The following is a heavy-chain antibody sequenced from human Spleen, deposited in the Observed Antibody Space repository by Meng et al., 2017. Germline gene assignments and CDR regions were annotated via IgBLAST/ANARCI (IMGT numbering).Heavy chain of an antibody. V-gene: IGHV4-4*07. CDR1: GGSISSYY. CDR3: ARDLSDYGDYDMYYFDY. Sequence: GSLRLSCTVSGGSISSYYWSWIRQPAGKGLEWIGRIYTSGSTNYNPSLKSRVTMSVDTSKNQFSLKLSSVTAADTAVYYCARDLSDYGDYDMYYFDYWGQGTLVTVSS. J-gene: IGHJ4*02. D-gene: IGHD4-17*01. CDR2: IYTSGST.